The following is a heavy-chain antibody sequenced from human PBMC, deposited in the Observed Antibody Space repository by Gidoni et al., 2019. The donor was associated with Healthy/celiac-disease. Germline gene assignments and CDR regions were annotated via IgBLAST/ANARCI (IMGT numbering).Heavy chain of an antibody. J-gene: IGHJ4*02. CDR2: VTWNSGSI. Sequence: EVQLVESGGGLVQPGRSLRLSCAASGFTFDDYAMYWVRQAPGKGLEWVSGVTWNSGSIGYADSVKGRFTISRDNAKNSLYLQMNSLRPEDTALYYCTKEGGRGRSLDYWGQGTLVTVSS. V-gene: IGHV3-9*01. CDR1: GFTFDDYA. CDR3: TKEGGRGRSLDY. D-gene: IGHD1-26*01.